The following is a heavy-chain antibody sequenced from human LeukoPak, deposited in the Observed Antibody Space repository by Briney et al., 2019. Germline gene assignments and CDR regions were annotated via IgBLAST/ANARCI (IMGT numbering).Heavy chain of an antibody. CDR1: GGSISSYY. J-gene: IGHJ4*02. V-gene: IGHV4-4*09. CDR3: ARSIVLVRGIVSAFDY. D-gene: IGHD3-10*01. Sequence: ASETLSLTCTVSGGSISSYYWSWIRQSPGKGLEWIGYIHRSGTTYYRPSLKSRVIISVDTSKNQFSLNLSSVTAADTAVYYCARSIVLVRGIVSAFDYWGQGILVTVSS. CDR2: IHRSGTT.